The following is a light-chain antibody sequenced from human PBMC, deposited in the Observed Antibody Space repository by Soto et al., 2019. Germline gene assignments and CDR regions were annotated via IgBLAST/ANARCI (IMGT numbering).Light chain of an antibody. Sequence: QSALTQPASVSGSPGQSITISCTGTSSDIGNYDYVSWYQQHPGKAPKLLISEVSNRPSGISYLFSGSKSGTTASLTISGLQAEDEADYYCSSYTRTSSYVFGGGTKLTVL. CDR1: SSDIGNYDY. CDR2: EVS. J-gene: IGLJ1*01. V-gene: IGLV2-14*01. CDR3: SSYTRTSSYV.